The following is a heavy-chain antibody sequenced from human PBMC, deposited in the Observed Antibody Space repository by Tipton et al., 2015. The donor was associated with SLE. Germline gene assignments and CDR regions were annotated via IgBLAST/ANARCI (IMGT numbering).Heavy chain of an antibody. CDR2: IYADGTT. Sequence: GSLRLSCAVSGITVSSGYMTWVRQSPGKGLEWVSVIYADGTTYYADSVRGRFTISRHNSENTLFLQMNSLRLEDTAVYYCARGFGSSWSHGPWGQGTLVTVSS. D-gene: IGHD6-13*01. V-gene: IGHV3-53*04. J-gene: IGHJ5*02. CDR3: ARGFGSSWSHGP. CDR1: GITVSSGY.